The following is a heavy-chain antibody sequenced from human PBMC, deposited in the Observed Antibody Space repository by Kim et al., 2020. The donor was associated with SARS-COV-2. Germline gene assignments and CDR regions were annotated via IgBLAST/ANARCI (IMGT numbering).Heavy chain of an antibody. J-gene: IGHJ5*02. V-gene: IGHV4-39*01. CDR1: GGSISSSSYY. Sequence: SETLSLTCTVSGGSISSSSYYWGWIRQPPGKGLEWIGSIYYSGSTYYNPSLKSRVTISVDTSKNQFSLKLSSVTAADTAVYYCARHRGSSWIKYNWFDPWGQGTLVTVSS. CDR2: IYYSGST. CDR3: ARHRGSSWIKYNWFDP. D-gene: IGHD6-13*01.